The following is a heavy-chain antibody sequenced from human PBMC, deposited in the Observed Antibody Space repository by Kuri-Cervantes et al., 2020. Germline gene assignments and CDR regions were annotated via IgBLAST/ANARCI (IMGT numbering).Heavy chain of an antibody. Sequence: GGSLRLSCAASGFTVSSNYMSWVRQAPGKGLEWVSVIYSGGSTYYADSVKGRFTISRDNSKNTLYLQMNSLRAEDTAVYYCAGTQTNTAMGRNAFDIWGQGTMVTVSS. CDR2: IYSGGST. CDR1: GFTVSSNY. V-gene: IGHV3-53*01. CDR3: AGTQTNTAMGRNAFDI. D-gene: IGHD5-18*01. J-gene: IGHJ3*02.